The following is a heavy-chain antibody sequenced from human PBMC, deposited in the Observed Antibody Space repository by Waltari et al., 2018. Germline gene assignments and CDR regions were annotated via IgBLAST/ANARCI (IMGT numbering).Heavy chain of an antibody. J-gene: IGHJ5*02. Sequence: QGQLVESGGGVVQPGRSLRLTCTASGFIFSNYGMHWVRQAPGKGLEWVAVISFDGLDKRYADSVKCRFTISRDNSKNTLFLELNSLTTDDTGVYFCAKANRHSGQDNWFDPWGHGAPVTVSS. CDR3: AKANRHSGQDNWFDP. CDR2: ISFDGLDK. V-gene: IGHV3-30*18. CDR1: GFIFSNYG. D-gene: IGHD2-15*01.